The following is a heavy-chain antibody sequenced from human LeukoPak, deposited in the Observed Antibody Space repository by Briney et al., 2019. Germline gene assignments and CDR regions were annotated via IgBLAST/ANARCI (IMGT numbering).Heavy chain of an antibody. CDR3: ARGKGSGGSLAYFDY. CDR1: GGSISSSNW. V-gene: IGHV4-4*02. J-gene: IGHJ4*02. D-gene: IGHD2-15*01. CDR2: IYHSGST. Sequence: SGTLSLTWAVSGGSISSSNWWSWVRQPRGKGLEWIGEIYHSGSTNYNPSLKSRVTISVDKSKNQFSLKLSSVTAADTAVYYCARGKGSGGSLAYFDYWGQGTLVTVSS.